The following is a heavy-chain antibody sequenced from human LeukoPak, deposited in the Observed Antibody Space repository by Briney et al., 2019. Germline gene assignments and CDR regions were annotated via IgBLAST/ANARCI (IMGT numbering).Heavy chain of an antibody. CDR2: IRSKANSYAT. V-gene: IGHV3-73*01. CDR1: GFTFSGSA. D-gene: IGHD1-26*01. CDR3: TRQAIVGAN. Sequence: GGSLRLSCAASGFTFSGSAMHWVRQASGKGLEWVGRIRSKANSYATAYAASVKGRFTISRDDSKNTAYLQMNSLKTEDTAVYCCTRQAIVGANWGQGTLVTVSS. J-gene: IGHJ4*02.